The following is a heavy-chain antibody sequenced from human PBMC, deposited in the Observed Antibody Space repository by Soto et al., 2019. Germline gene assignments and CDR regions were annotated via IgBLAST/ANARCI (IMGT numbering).Heavy chain of an antibody. CDR2: VWYDGSNK. V-gene: IGHV3-33*01. D-gene: IGHD6-19*01. Sequence: GGSLRLSCEASGFTFRSYHMHWVRQAPGKGLEWVAVVWYDGSNKFYADSVEGRFTISRDNSKNTLFLQMNSLRAEDTAVYYCARGFPRPYSSGLWTELSYYYYMDVWGKGTTVTVSS. CDR1: GFTFRSYH. J-gene: IGHJ6*03. CDR3: ARGFPRPYSSGLWTELSYYYYMDV.